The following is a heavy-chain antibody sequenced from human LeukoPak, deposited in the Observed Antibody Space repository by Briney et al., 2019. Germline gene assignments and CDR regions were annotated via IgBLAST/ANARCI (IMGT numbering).Heavy chain of an antibody. CDR2: IYYCGST. J-gene: IGHJ4*02. V-gene: IGHV4-31*03. CDR1: VGSISSGGYY. Sequence: SQTLSLTCTVSVGSISSGGYYWSWIRQHPGKGLEWLGYIYYCGSTYYNPSLKSRVTISVDTSKNQFSLKLSSVTAADTAVYYCARGRCSGGSCYIFDYWGQGTLVTVSS. D-gene: IGHD2-15*01. CDR3: ARGRCSGGSCYIFDY.